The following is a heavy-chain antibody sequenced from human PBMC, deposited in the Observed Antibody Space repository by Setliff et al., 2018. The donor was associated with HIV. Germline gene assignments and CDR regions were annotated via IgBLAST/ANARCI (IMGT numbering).Heavy chain of an antibody. J-gene: IGHJ5*02. CDR2: ISSSSNSI. V-gene: IGHV3-21*01. CDR3: ARGQIGYGDYALNWFDP. CDR1: GFTFSSYT. D-gene: IGHD4-17*01. Sequence: GGSLRLSCAISGFTFSSYTMHWVRQAPGKGLEWVSSISSSSNSIYYTDSVKGRFTISSDTAKNSLYLQMNSLRLEDTAVYYCARGQIGYGDYALNWFDPWGQGTLVAVSS.